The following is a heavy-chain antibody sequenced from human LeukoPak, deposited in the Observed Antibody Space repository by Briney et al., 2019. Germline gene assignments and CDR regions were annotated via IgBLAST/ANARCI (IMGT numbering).Heavy chain of an antibody. V-gene: IGHV1-18*04. CDR1: GYTYTSYT. J-gene: IGHJ6*04. Sequence: GASVKVSCKASGYTYTSYTISWVRQAPGQGLEWMGWINTYNGNTNYAQKVQGRVTMTTDTSTSTAYMELKSLIFDDSAVYYCARPVGSLGYCSSSSCYFGGMDVWGKGTTVTVSS. CDR2: INTYNGNT. D-gene: IGHD2-2*01. CDR3: ARPVGSLGYCSSSSCYFGGMDV.